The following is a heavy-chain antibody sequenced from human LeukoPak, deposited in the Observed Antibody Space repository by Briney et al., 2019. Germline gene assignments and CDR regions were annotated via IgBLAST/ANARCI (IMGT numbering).Heavy chain of an antibody. CDR3: ARSGVAVAGGNWFDP. D-gene: IGHD6-19*01. Sequence: PSETLSLTCAVYGGSSSGYYWSWIRQPPGKGLEWTGEINHSGSTNYNPSLKSRVTISVDTSKNQFSLKLSSVTAADTAVYYCARSGVAVAGGNWFDPWGQGTLVTVSS. CDR1: GGSSSGYY. CDR2: INHSGST. J-gene: IGHJ5*02. V-gene: IGHV4-34*01.